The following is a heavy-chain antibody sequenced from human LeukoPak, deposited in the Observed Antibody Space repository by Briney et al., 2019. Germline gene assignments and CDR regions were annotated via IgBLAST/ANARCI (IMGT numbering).Heavy chain of an antibody. CDR1: GFTFSTYW. D-gene: IGHD2-15*01. CDR2: IKQDGSEK. Sequence: GGSLRLSCAASGFTFSTYWMSWVRQAPGKGQEWVANIKQDGSEKYYVDSVKGRFTISRDNAKNSLYLQMNSLRAEDTAMYYCARVSVAAFWTFDYWGQGTLVTVSS. V-gene: IGHV3-7*01. J-gene: IGHJ4*02. CDR3: ARVSVAAFWTFDY.